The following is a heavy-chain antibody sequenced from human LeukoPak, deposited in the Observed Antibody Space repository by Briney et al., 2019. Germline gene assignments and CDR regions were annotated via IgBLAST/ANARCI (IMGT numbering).Heavy chain of an antibody. CDR2: INPNSGGT. CDR1: GYTFTGYY. Sequence: ASVKVSCKASGYTFTGYYMHWVRRAPGQELEWMGWINPNSGGTNYAQKFQGRVTMTRYTSISTAYMELSRLRSDDTAVYYCARDVVRGVRSFDYWGQGTLVTVSS. CDR3: ARDVVRGVRSFDY. D-gene: IGHD3-10*01. J-gene: IGHJ4*02. V-gene: IGHV1-2*02.